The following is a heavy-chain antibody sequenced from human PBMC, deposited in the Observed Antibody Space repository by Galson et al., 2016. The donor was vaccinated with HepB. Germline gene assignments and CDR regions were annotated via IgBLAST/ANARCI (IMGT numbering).Heavy chain of an antibody. D-gene: IGHD3-16*01. CDR3: ARDRGFLGGVTQNWFDP. V-gene: IGHV1-18*01. J-gene: IGHJ5*02. CDR2: IRTHNGNT. CDR1: GYTFTSYP. Sequence: QSGAEVKKPGESLKTSCKASGYTFTSYPLHWVRQAPGQRLEWMGRIRTHNGNTNYAQKVKGRVTLTADTSTTTVYMELRRLSPDDTAIYYCARDRGFLGGVTQNWFDPWGQGTLVIVSS.